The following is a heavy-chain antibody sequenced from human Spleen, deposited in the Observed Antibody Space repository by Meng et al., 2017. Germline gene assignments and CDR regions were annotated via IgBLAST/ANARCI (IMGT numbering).Heavy chain of an antibody. J-gene: IGHJ4*02. D-gene: IGHD4-17*01. CDR1: GGSFSGYY. CDR2: INHSGST. V-gene: IGHV4-34*01. CDR3: ARALKVNGDHALDY. Sequence: SQTLSLTCAVYGGSFSGYYWSWIRQSPGKGLEWIGEINHSGSTNYNPSLKSRVTISVDTSKNQFSLKLTSVTAADTAVYYCARALKVNGDHALDYWGQGMLVTVSS.